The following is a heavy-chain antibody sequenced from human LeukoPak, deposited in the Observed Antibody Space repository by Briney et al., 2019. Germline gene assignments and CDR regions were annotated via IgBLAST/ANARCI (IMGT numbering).Heavy chain of an antibody. V-gene: IGHV1-69*04. D-gene: IGHD5-12*01. CDR1: GGTFSSYA. J-gene: IGHJ4*02. CDR2: IIPILGIA. Sequence: SVKVSCKASGGTFSSYAISWVRQAPGQGLEWMGRIIPILGIANYAQKFQGRVTITADKSTSTAYMELSSLRSEDTAVYYCARDLRGYSGYGYWGQGTLVTVSS. CDR3: ARDLRGYSGYGY.